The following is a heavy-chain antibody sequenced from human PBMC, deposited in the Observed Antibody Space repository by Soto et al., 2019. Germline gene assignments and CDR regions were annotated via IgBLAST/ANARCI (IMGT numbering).Heavy chain of an antibody. Sequence: QVQLQQSGPGLVKPSGTLSLTCAVSGGSISSSNWWSWVRQPPGKGLEWIGEIYHSGSTNYNPSLKSRVTISVDKSKNQFSLMLSSVTAADTAVYYCAREPVLRFLEEGWFDPWGQGTLVTVSS. CDR1: GGSISSSNW. J-gene: IGHJ5*02. V-gene: IGHV4-4*02. CDR3: AREPVLRFLEEGWFDP. CDR2: IYHSGST. D-gene: IGHD3-3*01.